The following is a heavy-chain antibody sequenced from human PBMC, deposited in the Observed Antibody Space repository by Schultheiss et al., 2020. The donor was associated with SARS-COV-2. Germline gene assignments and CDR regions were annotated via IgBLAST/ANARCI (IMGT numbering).Heavy chain of an antibody. CDR2: ISSSGSTI. J-gene: IGHJ3*02. CDR1: GFTFDDYA. CDR3: ARDMGSSSFAFDI. V-gene: IGHV3-48*01. D-gene: IGHD6-6*01. Sequence: GGSLRLSCAASGFTFDDYAMHWVRQAPGKGLEWVSYISSSGSTIYYADSVKGRFTISRDNSKNTLYLQMNSLRAEDTAVYYCARDMGSSSFAFDIWGQGTMVTVSS.